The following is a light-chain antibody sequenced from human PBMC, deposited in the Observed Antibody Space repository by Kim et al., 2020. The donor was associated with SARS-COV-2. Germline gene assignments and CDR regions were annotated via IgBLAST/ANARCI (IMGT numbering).Light chain of an antibody. CDR3: QTGGNVGQEV. CDR2: LNSDGSH. V-gene: IGLV4-69*01. J-gene: IGLJ3*02. CDR1: SGHSSYA. Sequence: QLVLTQSPSASASLGASVKLTYTLSSGHSSYAIAWHQQQPEKGPRYLMKLNSDGSHSKGDELPDRFSGSSSGAERYLTIASLQSEDEAYYYCQTGGNVGQEVFGGGTKLTVL.